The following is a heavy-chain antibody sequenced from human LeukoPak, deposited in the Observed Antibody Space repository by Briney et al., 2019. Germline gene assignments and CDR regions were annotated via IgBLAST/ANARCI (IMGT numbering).Heavy chain of an antibody. CDR3: ARQPAGYSYGAGAFDI. D-gene: IGHD5-18*01. CDR1: GFGSKNYA. J-gene: IGHJ3*02. Sequence: SGGSLRLSXTTSGFGSKNYAMSWVRLAPGKGLEWVSIISATGVNTYYADSVKGRFTISRDNSKNTLYLQMNSLRAEDTAVYYCARQPAGYSYGAGAFDIWGQGTMVTVSS. V-gene: IGHV3-23*01. CDR2: ISATGVNT.